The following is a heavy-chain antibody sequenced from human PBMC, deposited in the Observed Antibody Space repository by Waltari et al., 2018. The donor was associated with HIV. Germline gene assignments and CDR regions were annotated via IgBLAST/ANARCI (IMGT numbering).Heavy chain of an antibody. J-gene: IGHJ6*02. CDR1: ADFISSYY. CDR3: ASSFAVAGWYYGMDV. V-gene: IGHV4-4*07. D-gene: IGHD6-19*01. CDR2: IYTGGNT. Sequence: QVQLQESGPGLVKPSETLSLTCTVSADFISSYYWSWIRQPAGKGLEGIGRIYTGGNTKYNPSRESRVSMSIDTSKNHFSLKLNSVTSADTAVYYCASSFAVAGWYYGMDVWGQGTTVTVSS.